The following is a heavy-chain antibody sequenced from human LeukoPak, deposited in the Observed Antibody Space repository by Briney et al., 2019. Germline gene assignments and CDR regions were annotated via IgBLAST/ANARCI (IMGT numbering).Heavy chain of an antibody. Sequence: GASVKVSCKASGYTLTGYYMHWVRQAPGQGLEWMGWINPNSGGTNYAQKFQGRVTMTRDTSISTAYMELSRLRSDDTAVYYCARGDIVVVVAEGNWFDPWGQGTLVTVSS. CDR2: INPNSGGT. D-gene: IGHD2-15*01. V-gene: IGHV1-2*02. CDR3: ARGDIVVVVAEGNWFDP. CDR1: GYTLTGYY. J-gene: IGHJ5*02.